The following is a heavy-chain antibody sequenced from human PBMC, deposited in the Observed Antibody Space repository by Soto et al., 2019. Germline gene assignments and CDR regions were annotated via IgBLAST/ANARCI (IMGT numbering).Heavy chain of an antibody. Sequence: GGSLRLSCAASGFTFSSYGMHWVRQAPGKGLEWVAVISYDGSNKYYADSVKGRFTISRDNSKNTLYLQMNSLRAEDTAVYYCAKEVAMSPYYYYGMDVWGQGTTVTVSS. CDR3: AKEVAMSPYYYYGMDV. J-gene: IGHJ6*02. CDR2: ISYDGSNK. CDR1: GFTFSSYG. V-gene: IGHV3-30*18. D-gene: IGHD5-18*01.